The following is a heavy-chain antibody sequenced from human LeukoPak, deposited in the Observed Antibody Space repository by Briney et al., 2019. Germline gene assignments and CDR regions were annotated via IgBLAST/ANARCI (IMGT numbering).Heavy chain of an antibody. J-gene: IGHJ3*02. CDR2: ISGSGGST. Sequence: QAGGSLRLSCAASGFTFSSFAMSWVRQAPGKGREWGSAISGSGGSTYYADSVKGRFTISRDNSKNTLYLQMNSLRAEDTAVYYCAKDLREDYGDYLFGEYFGVDAFDIWGQGTMVTVSS. CDR3: AKDLREDYGDYLFGEYFGVDAFDI. D-gene: IGHD4-17*01. CDR1: GFTFSSFA. V-gene: IGHV3-23*01.